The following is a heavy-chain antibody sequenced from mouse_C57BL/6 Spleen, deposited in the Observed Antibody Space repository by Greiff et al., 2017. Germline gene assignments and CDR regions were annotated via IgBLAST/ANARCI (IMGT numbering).Heavy chain of an antibody. CDR2: IRNKANGYTT. Sequence: DVQLVESGGGLVQPGGSLSLSCAASGFTFTDYYMSWVRQPPGKALEWLGFIRNKANGYTTEYSASVKGRFTISRDNSQSILYLQMNALRAEDSATYYGARYITPGYWYFDVWGTGTTVTVSS. J-gene: IGHJ1*03. CDR3: ARYITPGYWYFDV. V-gene: IGHV7-3*01. CDR1: GFTFTDYY.